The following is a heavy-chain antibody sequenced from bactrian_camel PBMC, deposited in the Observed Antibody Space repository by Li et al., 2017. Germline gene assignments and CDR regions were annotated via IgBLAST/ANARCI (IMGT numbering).Heavy chain of an antibody. J-gene: IGHJ4*01. CDR2: IRRDGGET. V-gene: IGHV3S32*01. CDR3: AAELRPDYVLQARNILRPIGYNR. Sequence: DVQLVESGGGSVQTGGSLRLSCKVSGHSRGSNCVGWYRLPPGRAPAEREGIAAIRRDGGETWYAAFVKGRFTISHDNAKNTAYLQMNNLKPEDSGMYICAAELRPDYVLQARNILRPIGYNRWGRGTQVTVSS. D-gene: IGHD4*01. CDR1: GHSRGSNC.